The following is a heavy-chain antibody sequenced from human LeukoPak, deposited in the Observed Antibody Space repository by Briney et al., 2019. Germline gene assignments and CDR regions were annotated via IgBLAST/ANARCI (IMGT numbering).Heavy chain of an antibody. CDR3: ARGSPIFGVVITLFDY. V-gene: IGHV3-23*01. Sequence: AGGSLRLSCAASGFTFSSYAMSWVRQAPGKGLEWVSAISGSGGSTYYADSVKGRFTISRDNSKNTLYLQMNSLRAEDTAVYYCARGSPIFGVVITLFDYWGQGTLVTVSS. CDR2: ISGSGGST. D-gene: IGHD3-3*01. J-gene: IGHJ4*02. CDR1: GFTFSSYA.